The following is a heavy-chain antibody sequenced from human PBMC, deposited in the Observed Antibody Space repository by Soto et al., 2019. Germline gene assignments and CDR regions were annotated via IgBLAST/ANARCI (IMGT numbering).Heavy chain of an antibody. V-gene: IGHV3-30-3*01. CDR1: GFTFSSYA. D-gene: IGHD6-6*01. J-gene: IGHJ6*01. CDR2: ISYDGSNK. Sequence: GGSLRLSCAASGFTFSSYAMHWVRQAPGKGLEWVAVISYDGSNKYYADSVKGRFTISRDNSKNTLYLQMNSLRAEDTAVYYCARVSSIASRPYYHYGIDVWGQGLTVT. CDR3: ARVSSIASRPYYHYGIDV.